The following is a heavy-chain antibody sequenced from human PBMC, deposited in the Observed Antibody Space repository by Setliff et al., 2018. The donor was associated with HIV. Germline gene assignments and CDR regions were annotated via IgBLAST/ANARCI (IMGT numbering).Heavy chain of an antibody. CDR2: IYYSGST. D-gene: IGHD6-13*01. Sequence: SETLSLTCTVSGGSISSYYWSWIRQPPGKGLEWIGYIYYSGSTNYNPSLKSRVTISVDTSKNQFSLKLSSVTAADTAVYYRARLCIAAAGTRSIPWYFDLWGRGTLVTVSS. V-gene: IGHV4-59*08. CDR1: GGSISSYY. J-gene: IGHJ2*01. CDR3: ARLCIAAAGTRSIPWYFDL.